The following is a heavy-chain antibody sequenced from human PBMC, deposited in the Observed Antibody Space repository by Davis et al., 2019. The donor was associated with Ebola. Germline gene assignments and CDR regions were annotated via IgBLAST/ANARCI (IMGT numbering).Heavy chain of an antibody. V-gene: IGHV1-8*02. CDR3: ARDLVVAARRYYYYYGMDV. CDR1: GGTFSSYA. D-gene: IGHD6-6*01. Sequence: ASVKVSCKASGGTFSSYAISWVRQATGQGLEWMGWMNPNSGNTGYAQKFQGRVTMTRNTSISTAYMELSSLRSEDTAVYYCARDLVVAARRYYYYYGMDVWGQGTTVTVSS. J-gene: IGHJ6*02. CDR2: MNPNSGNT.